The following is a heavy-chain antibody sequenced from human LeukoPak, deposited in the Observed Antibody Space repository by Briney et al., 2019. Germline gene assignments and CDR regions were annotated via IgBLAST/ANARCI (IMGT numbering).Heavy chain of an antibody. CDR3: ARHFPRSYGVGYMDV. CDR1: GGSISSSSYY. J-gene: IGHJ6*03. Sequence: PSETLSLTCTVSGGSISSSSYYWGWIRQPPGKGLEWIGSIYHSGSTYYNPSLKSRVTISVDTSKNQFSLKLSSVTAADTAVYYCARHFPRSYGVGYMDVWGKGTTVTVSS. V-gene: IGHV4-39*01. D-gene: IGHD1-26*01. CDR2: IYHSGST.